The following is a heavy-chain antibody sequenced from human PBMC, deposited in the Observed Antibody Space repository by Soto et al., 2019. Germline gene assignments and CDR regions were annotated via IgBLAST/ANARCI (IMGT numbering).Heavy chain of an antibody. CDR1: GGTFRTYA. CDR2: IIPIFGTV. Sequence: QVQLLQSGAEVKKPGSSVRVSCEASGGTFRTYAISWVRQAPGQGLEWMGEIIPIFGTVNYAQKFQGRVTITADESSANVYMDLRSLRSEDTAVYYCAKGAVAGTPTSYYYYGMDVWGQGTTVTVSS. CDR3: AKGAVAGTPTSYYYYGMDV. D-gene: IGHD6-19*01. J-gene: IGHJ6*02. V-gene: IGHV1-69*12.